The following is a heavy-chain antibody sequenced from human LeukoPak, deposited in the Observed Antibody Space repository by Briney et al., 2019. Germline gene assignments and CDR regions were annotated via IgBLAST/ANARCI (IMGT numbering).Heavy chain of an antibody. CDR1: GFTFSSYS. Sequence: GGSLRLSCAASGFTFSSYSMNWVRQAPGKGLERVSSISSSSSYIYYADSVKGRFTISRDNAKNSLYLQMNSLRAEDTAVYYCARAITIFGVVTGAFDIWGQGTMVTVSS. CDR2: ISSSSSYI. D-gene: IGHD3-3*01. J-gene: IGHJ3*02. V-gene: IGHV3-21*01. CDR3: ARAITIFGVVTGAFDI.